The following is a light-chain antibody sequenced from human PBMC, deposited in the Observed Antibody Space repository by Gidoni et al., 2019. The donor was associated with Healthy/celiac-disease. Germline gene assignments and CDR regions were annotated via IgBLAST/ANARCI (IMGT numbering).Light chain of an antibody. J-gene: IGLJ2*01. Sequence: QSALTQPPSASGSPGQSVTIPCTGTSSDVGGYNYVSWYPQPPGKAPKLMIYEVSKRPSGVPDRFPGSKSGNTASLTVSGLQAEDEADYYCSSYAGSNNVVFGGGTKLTVL. CDR2: EVS. CDR1: SSDVGGYNY. CDR3: SSYAGSNNVV. V-gene: IGLV2-8*01.